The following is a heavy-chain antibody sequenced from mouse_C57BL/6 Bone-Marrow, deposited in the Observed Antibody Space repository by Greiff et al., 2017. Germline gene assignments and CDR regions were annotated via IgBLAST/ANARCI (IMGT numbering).Heavy chain of an antibody. CDR1: GFNIKDDY. CDR3: SSFDGNYFDF. Sequence: EVQLQQSGAELVRPGASVKLSCTASGFNIKDDYIHWVKQRPEQGLVWIGWIDPEIGDTEYASKFQGKATITSDTSSNTAYLQLSSLTSEDTAVYYCSSFDGNYFDFWGQGTPLTVAS. CDR2: IDPEIGDT. J-gene: IGHJ2*01. V-gene: IGHV14-4*01. D-gene: IGHD2-3*01.